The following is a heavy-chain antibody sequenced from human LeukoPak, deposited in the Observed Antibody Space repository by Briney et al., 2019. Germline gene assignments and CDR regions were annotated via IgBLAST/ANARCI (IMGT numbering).Heavy chain of an antibody. CDR1: GYTFTSYD. J-gene: IGHJ5*02. CDR2: MNPNSGNT. V-gene: IGHV1-8*03. D-gene: IGHD3-3*01. Sequence: ALVKVSCKASGYTFTSYDINWVRQATGQGLEWMGWMNPNSGNTGYAQKFQGRVTITRNTSISTAYMELSSLRSEDTAVYYCARGTITIFGVAVAYWFDPWGQGTLVTVSS. CDR3: ARGTITIFGVAVAYWFDP.